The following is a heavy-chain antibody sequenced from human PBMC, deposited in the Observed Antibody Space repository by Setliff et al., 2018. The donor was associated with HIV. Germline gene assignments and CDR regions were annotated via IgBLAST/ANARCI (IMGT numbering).Heavy chain of an antibody. CDR2: INTDGRLT. D-gene: IGHD1-7*01. CDR3: VKWNYPNS. V-gene: IGHV3-74*01. J-gene: IGHJ4*02. Sequence: PGGSLRLSCAASGFSFSNSWMHWVRQAPGKGLVWVSRINTDGRLTNYADSVKGRFTISRDNAKNTLYLQMNSLRVEDTAVYYCVKWNYPNSWGQGTLVTVSS. CDR1: GFSFSNSW.